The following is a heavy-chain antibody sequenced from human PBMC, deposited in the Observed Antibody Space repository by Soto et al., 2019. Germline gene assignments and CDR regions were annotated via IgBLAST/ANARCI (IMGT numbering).Heavy chain of an antibody. D-gene: IGHD1-26*01. Sequence: ASVKVSCKASGYTFTNYCISWVRQAPGQGLEWMGWICAYNGNTNYAHKLQGIFTMTTNTSTSTAYMELRTLRADDTAVYYCARASDASGSYYSWFDGLGQGTLVIVSS. V-gene: IGHV1-18*01. CDR2: ICAYNGNT. J-gene: IGHJ5*02. CDR3: ARASDASGSYYSWFDG. CDR1: GYTFTNYC.